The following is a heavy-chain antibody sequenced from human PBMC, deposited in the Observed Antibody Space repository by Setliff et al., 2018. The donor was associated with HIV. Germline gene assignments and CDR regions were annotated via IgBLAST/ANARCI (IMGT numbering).Heavy chain of an antibody. Sequence: GECLKISCAASGFTFVNHDIEWVRQAPGKGLEWVSHIGTAGDTYYLDSVKGRFTISREDARNSGYLQMNSLRDDDTAVYFCARTAYYRDSSGYYSVAFDMWGPGTMVTVSS. V-gene: IGHV3-13*01. CDR1: GFTFVNHD. CDR2: IGTAGDT. CDR3: ARTAYYRDSSGYYSVAFDM. J-gene: IGHJ3*02. D-gene: IGHD3-22*01.